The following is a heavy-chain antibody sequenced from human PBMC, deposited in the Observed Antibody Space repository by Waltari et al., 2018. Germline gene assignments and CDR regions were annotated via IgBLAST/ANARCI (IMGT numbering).Heavy chain of an antibody. D-gene: IGHD2-15*01. CDR3: GYGGSFFDY. CDR2: INHSGST. J-gene: IGHJ4*02. CDR1: GGSFSGYY. Sequence: QVQLQQWGAGLLKPSETLSLTCAVYGGSFSGYYWSWLRQHPGKGLEWMGEINHSGSTNYNPSLKSRVTISVDTSKNQFSLKLSSVTAADTAVYYCGYGGSFFDYWGQGTLVTVSS. V-gene: IGHV4-34*01.